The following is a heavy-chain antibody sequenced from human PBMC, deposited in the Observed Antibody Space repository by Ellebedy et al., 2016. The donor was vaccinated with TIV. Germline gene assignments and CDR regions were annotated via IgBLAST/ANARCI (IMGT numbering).Heavy chain of an antibody. V-gene: IGHV1-2*02. CDR3: VRVGPLSSWDLLADY. D-gene: IGHD1-26*01. Sequence: ASVKVSXXASGYTFTGYYLHWVRQAPGQGLDWMGWINPNTGGTNYAQNFQGRVTMTRDTSISTAYVELSRLRFDDTAVYYCVRVGPLSSWDLLADYWGRGTLVTVSS. J-gene: IGHJ4*02. CDR1: GYTFTGYY. CDR2: INPNTGGT.